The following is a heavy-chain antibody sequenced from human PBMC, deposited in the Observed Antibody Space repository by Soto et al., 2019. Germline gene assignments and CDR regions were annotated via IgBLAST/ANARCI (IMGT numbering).Heavy chain of an antibody. CDR2: INHSGST. J-gene: IGHJ3*02. CDR3: VRTHYGDYDAFDI. CDR1: GGSFSGYY. V-gene: IGHV4-34*01. Sequence: SETLSLTCAVYGGSFSGYYWSWIRQPPGKGLEWIGEINHSGSTNYNPSLKSRVTISVDASKNQFSLKLTSVTAADTSMYYCVRTHYGDYDAFDIWGQGTMVTVSS. D-gene: IGHD4-17*01.